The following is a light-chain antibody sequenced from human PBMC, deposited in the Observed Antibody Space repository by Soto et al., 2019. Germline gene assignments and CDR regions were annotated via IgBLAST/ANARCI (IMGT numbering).Light chain of an antibody. V-gene: IGKV1-5*01. CDR1: RSIRSW. J-gene: IGKJ1*01. CDR2: DAS. CDR3: QQYKTYWT. Sequence: DIKMTQSPSTLSVSVGDRVTITCRASRSIRSWLAWYQVKPGKAPKLLIYDASSLERGVPQRFSGSGFGTDFTLTLNNLQPDDFATYYCQQYKTYWTFGQGTKVDIK.